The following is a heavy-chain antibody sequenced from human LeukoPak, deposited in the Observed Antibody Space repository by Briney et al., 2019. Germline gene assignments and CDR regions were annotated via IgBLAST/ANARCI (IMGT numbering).Heavy chain of an antibody. D-gene: IGHD4-23*01. J-gene: IGHJ4*02. CDR1: GGPSSSSSYY. CDR3: ARLYGGNSKNYYCDY. V-gene: IGHV4-39*01. Sequence: SETLSLTCSVSGGPSSSSSYYWGWIRQPPGKGLEWIGGIHDSGSTDYNPSLKSRVTISVDTSKNQFSLKLSSVTAADTAVYYCARLYGGNSKNYYCDYWGQGTLVTVSS. CDR2: IHDSGST.